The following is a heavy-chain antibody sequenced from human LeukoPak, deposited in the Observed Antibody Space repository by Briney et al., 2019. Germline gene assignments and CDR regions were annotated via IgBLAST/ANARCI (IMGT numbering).Heavy chain of an antibody. Sequence: GGSLRLSCAASGFTFSSYGMHWVRQAPGKGLEWVAVISYDGSNKYYADPVKGRFTISRDNSKNTLYLQMNSLRAEDTAVYYCAKSPNLGYCSSTSCYPFDYWGQGTLVTVSS. D-gene: IGHD2-2*01. CDR2: ISYDGSNK. V-gene: IGHV3-30*18. CDR3: AKSPNLGYCSSTSCYPFDY. CDR1: GFTFSSYG. J-gene: IGHJ4*02.